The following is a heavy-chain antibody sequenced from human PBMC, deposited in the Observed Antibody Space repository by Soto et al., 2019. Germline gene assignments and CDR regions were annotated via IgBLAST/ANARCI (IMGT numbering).Heavy chain of an antibody. V-gene: IGHV1-2*04. D-gene: IGHD2-15*01. CDR2: INPNSGGT. CDR1: GYTFTGYY. CDR3: ARGDCSGGSCYSDAFDI. J-gene: IGHJ3*02. Sequence: ASVKVSCKASGYTFTGYYMHWVRQAPGQGLEWMGWINPNSGGTNYAQKFQGWVTMTRDTSISTAYMELSRLRSDDTAVYYCARGDCSGGSCYSDAFDIWGQGTMLTVSS.